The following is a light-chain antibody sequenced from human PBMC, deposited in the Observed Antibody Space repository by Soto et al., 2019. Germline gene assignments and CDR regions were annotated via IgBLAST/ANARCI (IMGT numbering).Light chain of an antibody. Sequence: QSVLPPPASISCSPGHPITISCRGTMSGLGAYSYVSWYQEHPGRAPKLIIYGVSHRSSGLSYRFTGCKSGNTATLTISRAEAGDEADYYCQEWGSSTCVFGTGTKV. CDR3: QEWGSSTCV. V-gene: IGLV2-14*03. J-gene: IGLJ1*01. CDR2: GVS. CDR1: MSGLGAYSY.